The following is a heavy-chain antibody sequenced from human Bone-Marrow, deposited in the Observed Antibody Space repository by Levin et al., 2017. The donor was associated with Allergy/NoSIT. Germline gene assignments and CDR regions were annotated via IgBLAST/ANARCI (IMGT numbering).Heavy chain of an antibody. CDR2: IYSTGTT. J-gene: IGHJ4*02. CDR1: GGYITSYY. D-gene: IGHD6-19*01. CDR3: ARYGLSGFDF. Sequence: SETLSLTCTVSGGYITSYYWSWIRQPPGKGLEWIGYIYSTGTTNYNPSLKSRVTMSIDTSKNQFSLKLTSVTPADTAVYYCARYGLSGFDFWGQGTLVTVYS. V-gene: IGHV4-59*01.